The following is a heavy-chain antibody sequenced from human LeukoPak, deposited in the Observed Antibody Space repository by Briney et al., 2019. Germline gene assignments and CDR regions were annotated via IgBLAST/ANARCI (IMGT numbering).Heavy chain of an antibody. CDR2: IIPMFGTA. D-gene: IGHD1/OR15-1a*01. Sequence: SVKVSCKASGGTFSSYAINWVRQAPGQGLEWMGGIIPMFGTANYAQKFQGRVTIITDESTSTAYMEMSSLRSEDTAVYYCAREPVEQLRPAGYMDVWGKGTTVTVIS. CDR3: AREPVEQLRPAGYMDV. J-gene: IGHJ6*04. CDR1: GGTFSSYA. V-gene: IGHV1-69*05.